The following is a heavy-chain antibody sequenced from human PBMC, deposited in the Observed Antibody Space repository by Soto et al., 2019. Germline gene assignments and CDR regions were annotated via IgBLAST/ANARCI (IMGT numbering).Heavy chain of an antibody. Sequence: QVQLVESGEGVVQPGRSLRLSCAASGFTFSSYTMHWVRQAPGKGLEWVAVISYDGSNKYYADSVKGRFTISRDNSKNTLYLHVNSLRAEDTAVYYCARDGFLALIVEFDSWGQGTLVTVSS. D-gene: IGHD3-22*01. V-gene: IGHV3-30-3*01. CDR1: GFTFSSYT. J-gene: IGHJ4*02. CDR2: ISYDGSNK. CDR3: ARDGFLALIVEFDS.